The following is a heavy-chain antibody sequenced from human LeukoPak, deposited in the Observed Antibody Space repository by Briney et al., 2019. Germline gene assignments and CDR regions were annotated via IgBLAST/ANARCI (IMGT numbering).Heavy chain of an antibody. Sequence: PGGSLRLSCVVSRFTFSSYWMSWVRQAPGKGLECVANIKQDGSEKKYVDSVKGRFTISRDNAKNSLYLQMNSLRAEDTAVYYCARGRGWVDNWGQGTLVTVSS. CDR1: RFTFSSYW. D-gene: IGHD6-19*01. CDR3: ARGRGWVDN. J-gene: IGHJ4*02. CDR2: IKQDGSEK. V-gene: IGHV3-7*05.